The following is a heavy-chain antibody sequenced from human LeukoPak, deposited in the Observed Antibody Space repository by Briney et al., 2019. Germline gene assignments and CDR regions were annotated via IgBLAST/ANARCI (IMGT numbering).Heavy chain of an antibody. CDR2: INPNSGGT. D-gene: IGHD6-19*01. J-gene: IGHJ4*02. CDR1: GYTFTGYY. V-gene: IGHV1-2*02. Sequence: ASVKVSCKASGYTFTGYYMHWVRQAPGQGLEWMGWINPNSGGTNYAQKFQGRVTMTRDTSISTAYMELSRLRSDDTAVYYCARGGRAQWLVNLVRFDYWGQGTLVTVSS. CDR3: ARGGRAQWLVNLVRFDY.